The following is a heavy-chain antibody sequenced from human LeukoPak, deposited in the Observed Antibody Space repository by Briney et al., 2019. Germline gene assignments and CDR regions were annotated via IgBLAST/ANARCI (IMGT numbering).Heavy chain of an antibody. Sequence: SVKVSCKASGGTFSSYAISWVRQAPGQGLEWMGGIIPIFGTANYAQKFQGRVTITADKSTSTAYTELSSLRSEDTAVYYCARPPRYCSSTSCYDDWYFDLWGRGTLVTVSS. D-gene: IGHD2-2*01. J-gene: IGHJ2*01. CDR3: ARPPRYCSSTSCYDDWYFDL. V-gene: IGHV1-69*06. CDR1: GGTFSSYA. CDR2: IIPIFGTA.